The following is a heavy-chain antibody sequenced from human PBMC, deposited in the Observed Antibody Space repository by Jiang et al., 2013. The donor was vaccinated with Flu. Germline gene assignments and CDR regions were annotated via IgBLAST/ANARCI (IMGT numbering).Heavy chain of an antibody. CDR2: TYYRSKWYN. Sequence: QTLSLTCAISGDSVSSTSASWYWIRQSPSRGLEWLGRTYYRSKWYNDYAVFVKSRITINADTSKNHFSLQLNSVTPEDTAVYYCAKGEGTIDYWGQGTLVTVSS. J-gene: IGHJ4*02. V-gene: IGHV6-1*01. CDR1: GDSVSSTSAS. D-gene: IGHD1-26*01. CDR3: AKGEGTIDY.